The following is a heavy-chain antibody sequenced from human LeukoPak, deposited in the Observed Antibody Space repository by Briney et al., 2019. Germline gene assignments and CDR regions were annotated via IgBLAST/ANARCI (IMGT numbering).Heavy chain of an antibody. Sequence: GGSLRLSCAASGFTFSSYCMHWVRQAPGKGLEWVAVISYDGSNKYYADSVKGRFTISRDNSKNTLYLQMNSLRAEDTAVYYCEKEAGGGVQLWFLTYFDYWGQGTLVTVSS. CDR2: ISYDGSNK. CDR3: EKEAGGGVQLWFLTYFDY. J-gene: IGHJ4*02. D-gene: IGHD5-18*01. CDR1: GFTFSSYC. V-gene: IGHV3-30*18.